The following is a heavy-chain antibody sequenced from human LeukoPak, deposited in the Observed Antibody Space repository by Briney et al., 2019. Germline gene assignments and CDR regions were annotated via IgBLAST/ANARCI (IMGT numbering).Heavy chain of an antibody. V-gene: IGHV1-2*02. CDR1: GYTFTGYY. D-gene: IGHD1-26*01. Sequence: GASVKVSCKASGYTFTGYYMHWVRQAPGQGREWMGWINPNSGGTNYAQKFQGRVTMTRDTSISTAYMELSRLRSDDTAVYYCARNYPIVGATDYYYYMDVWGKGTTVTVSS. J-gene: IGHJ6*03. CDR2: INPNSGGT. CDR3: ARNYPIVGATDYYYYMDV.